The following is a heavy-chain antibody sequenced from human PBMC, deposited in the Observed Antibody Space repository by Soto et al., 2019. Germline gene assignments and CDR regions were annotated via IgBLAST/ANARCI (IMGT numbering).Heavy chain of an antibody. D-gene: IGHD2-2*01. V-gene: IGHV1-69*06. CDR2: IIPMFGTA. CDR1: GGSFSSFA. J-gene: IGHJ6*02. Sequence: GASVKVSCKASGGSFSSFAFSWVRQAPGQGLEWMGGIIPMFGTANYAQRFQGRVTITADKSTSTAYMELSSLRSEDTAVYYCARGIVVYRYYYYGMDVWGQGTTVTVSS. CDR3: ARGIVVYRYYYYGMDV.